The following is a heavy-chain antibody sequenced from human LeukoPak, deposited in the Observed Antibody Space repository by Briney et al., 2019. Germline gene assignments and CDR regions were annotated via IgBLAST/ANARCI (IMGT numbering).Heavy chain of an antibody. J-gene: IGHJ6*02. V-gene: IGHV3-9*01. Sequence: GRSLRLSCAASGFTFDDYAMHWVRQGPGKGLEWVSGISWNSGSIGYADSVKGRFTISRDNAKNSLYLQMNSLRAEDTALYYCAKGTYGMDVWGQGTTVTVSS. CDR2: ISWNSGSI. CDR1: GFTFDDYA. CDR3: AKGTYGMDV.